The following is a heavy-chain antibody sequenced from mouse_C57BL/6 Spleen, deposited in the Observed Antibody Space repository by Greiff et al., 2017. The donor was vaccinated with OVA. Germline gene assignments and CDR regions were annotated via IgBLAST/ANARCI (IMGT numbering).Heavy chain of an antibody. CDR2: FHPYNDDT. Sequence: QVQLQQSGAELVKPGASVKMSCKASGYTFTTYPLEWMQQNHGKSLEWIGNFHPYNDDTKYNEKFKGKATLTVEKSSSTVYLELSRLTSDDAAVYYCARGDYYYGSSPFAYWGQGTLVTVSA. D-gene: IGHD1-1*01. J-gene: IGHJ3*01. CDR3: ARGDYYYGSSPFAY. CDR1: GYTFTTYP. V-gene: IGHV1-47*01.